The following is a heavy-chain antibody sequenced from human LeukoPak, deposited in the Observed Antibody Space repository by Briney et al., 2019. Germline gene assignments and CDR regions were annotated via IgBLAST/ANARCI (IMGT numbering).Heavy chain of an antibody. CDR2: ISSSSSYI. CDR1: GFTFSSYS. J-gene: IGHJ5*02. D-gene: IGHD3-9*01. CDR3: ARDKRQRYFDWLLAGWFDP. V-gene: IGHV3-21*01. Sequence: GGSLRLSCAASGFTFSSYSMNWVRQAPGKGLEWVSSISSSSSYIYYADSVKGRFTISRDNAKNTLYLQMNSLRAEDTAVYYCARDKRQRYFDWLLAGWFDPWGQGTLVTVSS.